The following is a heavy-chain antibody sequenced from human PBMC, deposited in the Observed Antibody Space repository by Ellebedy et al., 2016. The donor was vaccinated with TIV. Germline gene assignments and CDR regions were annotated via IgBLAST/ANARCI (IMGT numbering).Heavy chain of an antibody. D-gene: IGHD6-6*01. CDR3: ARKYSRVFKWDYYGMDV. Sequence: GESLKISXAASGFTFSSYAMSWVRQAPGKGLEWVSAISGSGGSTYYADSVKGRFTISRDNSKNTLYLQMNSLRAEDTAVYYCARKYSRVFKWDYYGMDVWGQGTTVTVSS. V-gene: IGHV3-23*01. CDR2: ISGSGGST. J-gene: IGHJ6*02. CDR1: GFTFSSYA.